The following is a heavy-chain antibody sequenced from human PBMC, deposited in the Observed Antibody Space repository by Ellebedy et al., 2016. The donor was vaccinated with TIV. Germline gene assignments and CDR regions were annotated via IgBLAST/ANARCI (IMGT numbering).Heavy chain of an antibody. Sequence: SETLSLTXSVSGGSLSSYYWSWVRQPAGKGLEWLGRIYKTGSTDYNPSPKSRLPMSVDTSKNQFSLKLNSVTAADTAIYYCARANWELGDALDIWGQGTTVTVS. V-gene: IGHV4-4*07. D-gene: IGHD7-27*01. J-gene: IGHJ3*02. CDR2: IYKTGST. CDR1: GGSLSSYY. CDR3: ARANWELGDALDI.